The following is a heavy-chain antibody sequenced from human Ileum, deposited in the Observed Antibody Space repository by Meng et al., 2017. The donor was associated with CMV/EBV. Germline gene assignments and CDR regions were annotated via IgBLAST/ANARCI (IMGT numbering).Heavy chain of an antibody. CDR3: VKGGWGDY. D-gene: IGHD3-16*01. J-gene: IGHJ4*02. V-gene: IGHV3-23*04. CDR1: GVTCSSYG. CDR2: IHAGGETT. Sequence: GSLVGSGGGLVQAGGSRRRPCAASGVTCSSYGMHWVRQAPGKGLEWVSAIHAGGETTFYADSVKGRFTVSRDNSKKTLYLQMNSLRVEDTAVYYCVKGGWGDYWGQGTLVTVSS.